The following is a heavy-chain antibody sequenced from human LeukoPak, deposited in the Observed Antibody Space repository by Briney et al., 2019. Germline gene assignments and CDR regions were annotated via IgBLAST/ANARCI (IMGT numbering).Heavy chain of an antibody. CDR3: AKTAGIAAAADFDY. V-gene: IGHV3-21*04. CDR2: ISGGSSFT. D-gene: IGHD6-13*01. Sequence: GGSLRLSCAASGFSFSSFSMNWVRQAPGKGLEWVSYISGGSSFTYYVDSVKGRFTISRDNSKNTLYLQMNSLRAEDTAVYYCAKTAGIAAAADFDYWGQGTLVTVSS. CDR1: GFSFSSFS. J-gene: IGHJ4*02.